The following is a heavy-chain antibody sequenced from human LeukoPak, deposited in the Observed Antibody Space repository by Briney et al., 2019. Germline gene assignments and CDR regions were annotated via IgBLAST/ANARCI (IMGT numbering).Heavy chain of an antibody. CDR1: GGTFSSYA. CDR3: AVAARDLLDY. Sequence: AASVKVSCKASGGTFSSYAISWVRQASGQGLEWMGGIIPIFGTANYAQKFQGRVTITADESTSTAYMELSSLRSEDTAVYYCAVAARDLLDYWGQGTLVTVSS. D-gene: IGHD6-6*01. CDR2: IIPIFGTA. V-gene: IGHV1-69*13. J-gene: IGHJ4*02.